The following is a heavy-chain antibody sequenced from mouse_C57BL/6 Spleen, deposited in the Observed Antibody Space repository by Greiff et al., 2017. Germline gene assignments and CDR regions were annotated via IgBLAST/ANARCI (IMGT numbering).Heavy chain of an antibody. D-gene: IGHD2-2*01. CDR2: ISDGGSYT. V-gene: IGHV5-4*01. CDR3: ARERAGVTRYFDY. Sequence: DVQLVESGGGLVKPGGSLKLSCAASGFTFSSYAMSWVRQTPEKRLEWVATISDGGSYTYYPDNVKGRFTISRDNAKNNLYLQMSHLKSEDTAMYYCARERAGVTRYFDYWGQGTTLTVSS. J-gene: IGHJ2*01. CDR1: GFTFSSYA.